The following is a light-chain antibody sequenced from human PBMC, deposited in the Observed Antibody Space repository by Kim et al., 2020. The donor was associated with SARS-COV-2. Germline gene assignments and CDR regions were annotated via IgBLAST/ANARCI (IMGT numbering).Light chain of an antibody. CDR3: DSRDNSGNHGHV. Sequence: SSELTQDPAVSVALGQTVRITCQGDSLRSYYASWYQQKPGQAPVLVIYGKNNRPSGIPDRFSGSSSGNTASLTITGAQAEDEADYYCDSRDNSGNHGHVFGGGTQLTVL. CDR2: GKN. V-gene: IGLV3-19*01. CDR1: SLRSYY. J-gene: IGLJ3*02.